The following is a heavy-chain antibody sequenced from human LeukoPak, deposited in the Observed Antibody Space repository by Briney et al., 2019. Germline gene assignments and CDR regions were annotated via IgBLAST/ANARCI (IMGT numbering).Heavy chain of an antibody. CDR1: GGSFSGYY. V-gene: IGHV4-34*01. Sequence: PSETLSLTCAVYGGSFSGYYWSWIRQPPGKGLEWIGEINHSGSTNYNPSLKSRVTISVDTSENQFSLKLSSVTAADTAVYYCAGGRGYFDYWGQGTLVTVSS. CDR2: INHSGST. D-gene: IGHD3-10*01. CDR3: AGGRGYFDY. J-gene: IGHJ4*02.